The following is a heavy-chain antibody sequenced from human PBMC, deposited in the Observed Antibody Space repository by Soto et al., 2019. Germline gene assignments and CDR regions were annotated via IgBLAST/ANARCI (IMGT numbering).Heavy chain of an antibody. CDR3: ARSGYYFKEAFDI. D-gene: IGHD3-22*01. J-gene: IGHJ3*02. CDR2: IIPIFGTA. CDR1: GGTFSSYA. Sequence: ASVKVSCKASGGTFSSYAISWVRQAPGQGLEWMGGIIPIFGTANYAQKFQGRVTITADESTSTAYMELSSLRSEDTAVYYCARSGYYFKEAFDIWGQGTMVTVSS. V-gene: IGHV1-69*13.